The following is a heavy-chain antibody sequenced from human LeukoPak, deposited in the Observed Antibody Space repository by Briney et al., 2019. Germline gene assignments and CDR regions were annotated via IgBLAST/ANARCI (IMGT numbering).Heavy chain of an antibody. CDR1: GFTFSSCA. J-gene: IGHJ4*02. CDR2: ISGSGDMT. D-gene: IGHD6-13*01. V-gene: IGHV3-23*01. CDR3: AKTRPLDSSSWSHGDY. Sequence: GSLRLSCAASGFTFSSCAMSWVRQAPGKGLEWVSAISGSGDMTYYADSVKGRFSISRDNSKNTLYLQMNSLRAEDTAVYYCAKTRPLDSSSWSHGDYWGQGTLVTVSS.